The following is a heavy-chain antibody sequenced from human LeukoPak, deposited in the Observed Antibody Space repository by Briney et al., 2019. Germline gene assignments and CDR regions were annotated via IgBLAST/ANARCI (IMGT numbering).Heavy chain of an antibody. D-gene: IGHD2-15*01. CDR1: GYSFTNYW. Sequence: AGESLKISCKGSGYSFTNYWIGWVRQMPGKGLEWMGIIYAGDSDTRYRPSFQGQVTLSADKSISTAYLQWNSLKASDTAMYYCARLPGLPYCTGGSCLFFDYWGQGTLVTVSS. CDR2: IYAGDSDT. V-gene: IGHV5-51*01. J-gene: IGHJ4*02. CDR3: ARLPGLPYCTGGSCLFFDY.